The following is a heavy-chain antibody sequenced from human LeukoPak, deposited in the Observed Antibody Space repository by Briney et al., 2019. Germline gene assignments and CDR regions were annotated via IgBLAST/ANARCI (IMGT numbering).Heavy chain of an antibody. J-gene: IGHJ4*02. CDR1: GFTFSNAW. CDR2: ISYDGSNK. CDR3: AKDLSDSGGWSIFDY. D-gene: IGHD6-19*01. Sequence: GGSLRLSCAASGFTFSNAWMSWVRQAPGKGLEWVAVISYDGSNKYYADSVKGRFTISRDNSKNTLYLQMNSLRAEDTAVYYCAKDLSDSGGWSIFDYWGQGTLVTVSS. V-gene: IGHV3-30*18.